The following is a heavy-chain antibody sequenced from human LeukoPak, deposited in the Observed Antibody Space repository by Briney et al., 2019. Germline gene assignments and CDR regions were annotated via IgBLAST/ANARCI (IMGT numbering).Heavy chain of an antibody. Sequence: GGSLRLSYAASGFTFSNAWMSWVRQAPGKGLEWVGRIKSKTDGGTTDYAAPVKGRFTISRDDSKNTLYLQMNSLKTEDTAVYYCTTSRHCSSTSCHRDYWGQGTLVTVSS. V-gene: IGHV3-15*01. D-gene: IGHD2-2*02. CDR1: GFTFSNAW. CDR2: IKSKTDGGTT. J-gene: IGHJ4*02. CDR3: TTSRHCSSTSCHRDY.